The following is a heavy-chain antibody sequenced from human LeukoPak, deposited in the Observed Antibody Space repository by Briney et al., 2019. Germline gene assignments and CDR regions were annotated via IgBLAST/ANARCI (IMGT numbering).Heavy chain of an antibody. J-gene: IGHJ4*02. CDR2: IYSGGST. Sequence: PGGSLRLSCAASGFTVSNTYMSWVRQAPGKGLEWVSVIYSGGSTYYADSVKGRFTISRDNSKNTLYLQMNSLRAEDTGVYYCARSPPGYGYGLVNWGQGTLVTVSS. D-gene: IGHD5-18*01. CDR1: GFTVSNTY. V-gene: IGHV3-66*01. CDR3: ARSPPGYGYGLVN.